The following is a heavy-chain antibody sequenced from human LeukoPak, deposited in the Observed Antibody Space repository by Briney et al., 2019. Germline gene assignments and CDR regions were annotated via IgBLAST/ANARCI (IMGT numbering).Heavy chain of an antibody. CDR3: AKDKAAAGIDY. CDR1: GFTFSSYG. Sequence: PGGTLRLSCAASGFTFSSYGMHWVRQAPDRGLERVAVISYDGSNKYYADFVKGRFTISRDNSKNTLYLQMNSLRAEDTAVYYCAKDKAAAGIDYWGQGTLVTVSS. D-gene: IGHD6-13*01. J-gene: IGHJ4*02. CDR2: ISYDGSNK. V-gene: IGHV3-30*18.